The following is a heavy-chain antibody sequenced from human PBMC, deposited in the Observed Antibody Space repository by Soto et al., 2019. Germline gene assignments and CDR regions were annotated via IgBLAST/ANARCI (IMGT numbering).Heavy chain of an antibody. V-gene: IGHV1-2*02. Sequence: ASVKVSCKASGYTFTGCYIHWVRQAPGQGLEWMGWINPNSGGTNYAQKFQGRVTMTRDTSISTAYMELSRLRSDDTAVYYCARAPFSYYYDSSSYYYGMDVWAQGTTVTVSS. CDR3: ARAPFSYYYDSSSYYYGMDV. D-gene: IGHD3-22*01. CDR2: INPNSGGT. CDR1: GYTFTGCY. J-gene: IGHJ6*02.